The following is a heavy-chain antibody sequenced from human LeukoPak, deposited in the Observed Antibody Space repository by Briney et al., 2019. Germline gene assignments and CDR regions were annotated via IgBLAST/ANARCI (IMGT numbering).Heavy chain of an antibody. J-gene: IGHJ5*02. Sequence: ASVKVSCKASGYTFTSYGISWVRQAPGQGLEWMGWISAYNGNTNYAQKLQGRVTMTTDTSTSTAYMELRSLRSDDTAVYYCARLGAPRGHCSSTSCRNWFGPWGQGTLVTVSS. CDR1: GYTFTSYG. D-gene: IGHD2-2*01. CDR3: ARLGAPRGHCSSTSCRNWFGP. CDR2: ISAYNGNT. V-gene: IGHV1-18*01.